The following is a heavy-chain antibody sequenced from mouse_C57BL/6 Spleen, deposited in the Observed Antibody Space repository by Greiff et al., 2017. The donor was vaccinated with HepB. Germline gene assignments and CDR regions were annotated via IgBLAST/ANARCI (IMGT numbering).Heavy chain of an antibody. CDR1: GYTFTSYW. V-gene: IGHV1-59*01. Sequence: QVQLQQPGAELVRPGTSVKLSCKASGYTFTSYWMHWVKQRPGQGLEWIGVIDPSDSYTNYNQKFKGKATLTVDTSSSTAYMQLSSLTSEDSAVYYFARSERNYFDYWGQVTTLTVSS. CDR2: IDPSDSYT. CDR3: ARSERNYFDY. J-gene: IGHJ2*01.